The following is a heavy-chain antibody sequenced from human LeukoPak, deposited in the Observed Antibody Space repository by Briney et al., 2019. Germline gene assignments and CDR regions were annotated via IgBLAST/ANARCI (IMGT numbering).Heavy chain of an antibody. D-gene: IGHD2-15*01. J-gene: IGHJ4*02. CDR3: ARVWWGYCSGGSCYYFDY. CDR1: GFTFSNYA. V-gene: IGHV3-23*01. CDR2: ISGSGGST. Sequence: GGSLRLSCAASGFTFSNYAMSWVRQAPGKGLEWVATISGSGGSTYYADSVKGRFTISRDNSKNTLYLQMNSLRAEDTAVYYCARVWWGYCSGGSCYYFDYWGQGTLVTVSS.